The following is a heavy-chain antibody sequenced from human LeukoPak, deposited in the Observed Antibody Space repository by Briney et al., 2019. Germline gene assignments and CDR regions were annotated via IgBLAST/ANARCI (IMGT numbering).Heavy chain of an antibody. Sequence: PSETLSLTCTVSGYSISSGYYWGWIRQPPGKGLEWIGSIYHSGSTYYNPSLKSRVTISVDTSKNQFSLKLSSVTAADTAVYYCARSGSYQDKYYYYYMDVWGKGTTVTVSS. J-gene: IGHJ6*03. D-gene: IGHD1-26*01. V-gene: IGHV4-38-2*02. CDR1: GYSISSGYY. CDR2: IYHSGST. CDR3: ARSGSYQDKYYYYYMDV.